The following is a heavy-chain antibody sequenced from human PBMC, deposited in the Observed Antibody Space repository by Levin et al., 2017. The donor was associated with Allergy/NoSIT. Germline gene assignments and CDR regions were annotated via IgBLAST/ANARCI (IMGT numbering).Heavy chain of an antibody. J-gene: IGHJ4*02. V-gene: IGHV3-7*01. CDR2: IKQDGSEK. Sequence: PGGSLRLSCVVSGFRLSTYWMSWVRQAPGKGLEWVANIKQDGSEKYYVDSVKGRFTISRDNAKNSLYLQMNGLRAEDTAVYYCARGGYDSWSGNYTFFDYWGQGTLVTVSS. CDR1: GFRLSTYW. CDR3: ARGGYDSWSGNYTFFDY. D-gene: IGHD3-3*01.